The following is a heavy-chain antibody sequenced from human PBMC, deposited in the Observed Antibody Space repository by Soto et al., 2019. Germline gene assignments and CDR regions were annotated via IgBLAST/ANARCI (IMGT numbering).Heavy chain of an antibody. CDR1: GFTFSSYS. Sequence: EVQLVESGGGLVQPGGSLRLSCAASGFTFSSYSMNWVRQARGKGLEWVSYISSSSSTIYYADSVKGRFTISRDNAKNSLYLSMTRLRDEDTAVYYCGREGTRGGFLNWFDPWAQGTLLTVSS. CDR3: GREGTRGGFLNWFDP. CDR2: ISSSSSTI. V-gene: IGHV3-48*02. D-gene: IGHD3-10*01. J-gene: IGHJ5*02.